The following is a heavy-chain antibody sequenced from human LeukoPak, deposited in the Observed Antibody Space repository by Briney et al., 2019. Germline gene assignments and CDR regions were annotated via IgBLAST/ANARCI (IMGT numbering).Heavy chain of an antibody. V-gene: IGHV3-9*01. J-gene: IGHJ3*02. CDR3: AKDIAAAGLHDAFDI. D-gene: IGHD6-13*01. CDR1: GFTFDDYA. CDR2: ISWNSVAV. Sequence: GGSLRLPCAASGFTFDDYAMHWVRQAPGKGLEWVSGISWNSVAVGYADSVKGRFTTSRDNAKNSLYLQMNSLRAEDTALYYCAKDIAAAGLHDAFDIWGQGTLVTVSS.